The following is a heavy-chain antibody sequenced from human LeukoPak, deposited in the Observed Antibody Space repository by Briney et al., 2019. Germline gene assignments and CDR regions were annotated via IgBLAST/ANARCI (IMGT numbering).Heavy chain of an antibody. J-gene: IGHJ4*02. D-gene: IGHD5-12*01. CDR2: IIPIFGTA. CDR1: GGTFSSYA. CDR3: ARVRYSGYGHFDY. V-gene: IGHV1-69*13. Sequence: ASVKVSCKASGGTFSSYAISWVRQAPGQGLEWMGGIIPIFGTANYAQKFQGRVTITADESTSTAYMELTSLRSEDPAVYYCARVRYSGYGHFDYWGQGTLVTVSS.